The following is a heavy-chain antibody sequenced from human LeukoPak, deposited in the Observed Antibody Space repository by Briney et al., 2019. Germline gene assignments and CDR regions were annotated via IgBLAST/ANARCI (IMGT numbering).Heavy chain of an antibody. D-gene: IGHD3-22*01. J-gene: IGHJ4*02. CDR2: ISSNGGST. Sequence: GGSLRLSCSASGFTFSSYALHWVRQAPGKGLEYVSTISSNGGSTYYADSVKGRFTISRDTSKNTLYLQMSSLRPEDTAVYYCVRHNYHDTSGPPSLWGQGTLVTVSS. CDR3: VRHNYHDTSGPPSL. V-gene: IGHV3-64D*09. CDR1: GFTFSSYA.